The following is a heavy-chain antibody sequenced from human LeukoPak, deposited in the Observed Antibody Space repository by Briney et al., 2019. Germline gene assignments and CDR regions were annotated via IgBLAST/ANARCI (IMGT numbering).Heavy chain of an antibody. J-gene: IGHJ4*02. CDR2: ISYDGSNK. V-gene: IGHV3-30-3*01. Sequence: GRSLRLSCAASGFTFSSYAMHWVRQAPGKGLEWVAVISYDGSNKYYADSVKGRFTISRDNSKNTLYLQMNSLRAEDTAVYYCARAVPHPLTYYDFWSGYYSYFDYWGQGTLVTVSS. D-gene: IGHD3-3*01. CDR3: ARAVPHPLTYYDFWSGYYSYFDY. CDR1: GFTFSSYA.